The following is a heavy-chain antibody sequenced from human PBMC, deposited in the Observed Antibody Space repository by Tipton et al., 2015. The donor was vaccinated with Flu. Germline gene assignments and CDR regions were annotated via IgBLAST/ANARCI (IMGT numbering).Heavy chain of an antibody. J-gene: IGHJ4*02. CDR3: AKDRDSSGYYPYYFDY. Sequence: TLSLTCAASGFTFDDYAMHWVRQAPGKGLEWVSLISWDGGSTYYADSVKGRFTISRDNSKNSLYLQMNSLRAEDTALYYCAKDRDSSGYYPYYFDYWGQGTLVTVSS. CDR1: GFTFDDYA. V-gene: IGHV3-43D*03. CDR2: ISWDGGST. D-gene: IGHD3-22*01.